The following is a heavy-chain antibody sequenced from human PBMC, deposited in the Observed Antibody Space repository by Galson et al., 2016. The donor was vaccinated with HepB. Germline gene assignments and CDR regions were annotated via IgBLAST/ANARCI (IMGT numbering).Heavy chain of an antibody. CDR2: ISSSSSTI. V-gene: IGHV3-48*02. D-gene: IGHD6-19*01. CDR3: ARTQFSSGYWYFDL. Sequence: SLRLSCAASGFTFSSYTMNWVRQAPEKGLEWVSYISSSSSTIYYADSVKGRFTISRDNAKNSLYLQMNSLRDGDTAVYYCARTQFSSGYWYFDLWGRGTLVTVSS. CDR1: GFTFSSYT. J-gene: IGHJ2*01.